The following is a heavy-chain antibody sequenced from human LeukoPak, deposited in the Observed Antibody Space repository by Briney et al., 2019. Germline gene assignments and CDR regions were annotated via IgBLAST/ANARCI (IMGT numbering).Heavy chain of an antibody. V-gene: IGHV1-2*02. CDR2: INPNSGAT. D-gene: IGHD3-10*01. Sequence: ASVKVSCKASGYTFTGYYIHWVRQAPGQGLEWMGLINPNSGATNYAQKFQGRVTMTRDTSISTAYMELSSLTSDDTAVYYCASGALEDGSGSYPFDYWGQGTLVTVSS. CDR3: ASGALEDGSGSYPFDY. J-gene: IGHJ4*02. CDR1: GYTFTGYY.